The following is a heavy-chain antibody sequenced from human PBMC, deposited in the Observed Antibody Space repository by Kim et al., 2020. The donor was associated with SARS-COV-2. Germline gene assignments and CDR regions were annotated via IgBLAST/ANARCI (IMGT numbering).Heavy chain of an antibody. D-gene: IGHD6-19*01. V-gene: IGHV3-48*02. CDR2: ISSSSSTI. Sequence: GGSLRLSCAASGFTFSSYSMNWVRQAPGKGLEWVSYISSSSSTIYYADSVKGRFTISRDNAKNSLYLQMNSLRDEDTAVYYCARDPDRVAAVAGTRTYYYYGMDVWGQGTTVTVSS. CDR3: ARDPDRVAAVAGTRTYYYYGMDV. J-gene: IGHJ6*02. CDR1: GFTFSSYS.